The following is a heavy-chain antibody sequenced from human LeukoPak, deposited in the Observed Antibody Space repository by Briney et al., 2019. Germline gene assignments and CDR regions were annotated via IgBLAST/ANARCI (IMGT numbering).Heavy chain of an antibody. D-gene: IGHD5-12*01. CDR2: IYYSGST. J-gene: IGHJ4*02. CDR1: GDSITNHH. Sequence: PSETLSLTCTVSGDSITNHHWSWIRQAPGKGLEWIGYIYYSGSTNYNPSLKSRVTISVDTPKNKFSLKLSSVTAADAAVYYCARRRQGGYDAYFDYWGQGTLVTVSS. CDR3: ARRRQGGYDAYFDY. V-gene: IGHV4-59*08.